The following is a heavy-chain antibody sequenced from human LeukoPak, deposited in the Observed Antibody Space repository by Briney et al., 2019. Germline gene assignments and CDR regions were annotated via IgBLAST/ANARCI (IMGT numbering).Heavy chain of an antibody. CDR1: GFTVSSNY. CDR3: ARVSGYYFNYFDY. J-gene: IGHJ4*02. D-gene: IGHD3-22*01. Sequence: GGSLRLSCAASGFTVSSNYMSWVRQAPGKGLEWVSVIYSGGRTYYADSVKGRFTISRDNSKNTLYLQINSLRAEDTAVYYCARVSGYYFNYFDYWGQGTLVTVSS. V-gene: IGHV3-53*01. CDR2: IYSGGRT.